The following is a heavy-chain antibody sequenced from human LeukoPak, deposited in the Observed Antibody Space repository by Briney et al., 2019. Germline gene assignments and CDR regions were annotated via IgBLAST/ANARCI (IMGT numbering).Heavy chain of an antibody. V-gene: IGHV3-23*01. CDR3: AKDKSYYDSSGYYRVSAFDI. J-gene: IGHJ3*02. CDR2: ISGSGGST. Sequence: GGSLRLSCAASGFTFSSYAMSWVRQAPGKGLEWVSAISGSGGSTYYADSVKGRFTISRDNSKSTLYLQMDSLRAEDTAVYYCAKDKSYYDSSGYYRVSAFDIWGQGTMVTVSS. CDR1: GFTFSSYA. D-gene: IGHD3-22*01.